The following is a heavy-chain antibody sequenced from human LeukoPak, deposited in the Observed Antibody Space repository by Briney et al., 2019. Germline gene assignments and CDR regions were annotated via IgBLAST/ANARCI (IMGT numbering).Heavy chain of an antibody. CDR2: ISGSGGST. J-gene: IGHJ3*02. V-gene: IGHV3-23*01. CDR3: AKDDNRNYDFWSGYSTHDAFDI. CDR1: GFTFSSYA. D-gene: IGHD3-3*01. Sequence: GGSLRLSCAASGFTFSSYAMSWVRQAPGKRLEWVSAISGSGGSTYYADSVKGRFTISRDNSKNTLYLQMNSLRAEDTAVYYCAKDDNRNYDFWSGYSTHDAFDIWGQGTMVTVSS.